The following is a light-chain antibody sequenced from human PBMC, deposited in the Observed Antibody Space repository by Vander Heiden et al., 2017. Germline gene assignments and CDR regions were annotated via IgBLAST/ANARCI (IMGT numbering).Light chain of an antibody. J-gene: IGLJ3*02. V-gene: IGLV3-25*03. CDR2: KDS. CDR1: AVPKQY. Sequence: SFELTQTPSVAVSPGQTARITCSGDAVPKQYAYWYQQKPGQAPVLVIYKDSERPSGIPERFSGSSSGTTVTLTISGVQAEDEADYYCQSADSSGTYRVFGGGTKLTVL. CDR3: QSADSSGTYRV.